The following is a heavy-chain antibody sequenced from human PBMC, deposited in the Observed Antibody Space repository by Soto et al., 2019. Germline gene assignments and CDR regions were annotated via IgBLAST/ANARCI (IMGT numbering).Heavy chain of an antibody. J-gene: IGHJ4*02. CDR1: GFTFSSYA. V-gene: IGHV3-30-3*01. Sequence: QVQLVESGGGVVQPGRSLRLSCAASGFTFSSYAMHWVRRAPGKGLEWMAVMSYDGSNKYYEDSVKGRFTISRHNSNNTLYLQMNSLRPEDTALYYCARDGGAYRGQGTLVIVSS. CDR3: ARDGGAY. CDR2: MSYDGSNK. D-gene: IGHD3-16*01.